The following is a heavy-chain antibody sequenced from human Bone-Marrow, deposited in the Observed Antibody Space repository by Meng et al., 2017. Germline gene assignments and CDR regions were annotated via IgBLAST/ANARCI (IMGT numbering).Heavy chain of an antibody. V-gene: IGHV3-30*04. CDR3: ASDIFSGFYYYYGMDV. J-gene: IGHJ6*02. CDR2: ISYDGSNK. CDR1: GFTFSSYA. Sequence: GESLKISCAASGFTFSSYAMHWVRQAPGKGLEWVAVISYDGSNKYYADSVKGRFTISRDNSKNTLYLQMNSLRAEDTAVYYCASDIFSGFYYYYGMDVWGQETTVTVSS. D-gene: IGHD3-3*01.